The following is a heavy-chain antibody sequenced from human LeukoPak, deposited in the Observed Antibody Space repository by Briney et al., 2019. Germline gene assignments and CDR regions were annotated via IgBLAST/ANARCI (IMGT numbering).Heavy chain of an antibody. CDR3: ARLSGDSDYFDY. D-gene: IGHD3-10*01. CDR2: IIPILGIA. J-gene: IGHJ4*02. CDR1: GGTFSSYT. Sequence: ASVKVSCKASGGTFSSYTISWVRQAPGQGLEWMGRIIPILGIANYAQKFQGRVTITTDESTSTAYMELSSLRSEDTAVYYCARLSGDSDYFDYWGQGTLVTVSS. V-gene: IGHV1-69*02.